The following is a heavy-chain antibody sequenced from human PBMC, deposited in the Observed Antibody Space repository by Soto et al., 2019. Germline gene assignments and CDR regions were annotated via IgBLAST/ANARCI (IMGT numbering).Heavy chain of an antibody. CDR2: IYHSGST. Sequence: PSETLSLTCAVSGYSISSGYYWGWIRQPPGKGLEWIGSIYHSGSTYYNPSLKSRVTISVDTSKNQFSLKLSSVTAADTAVYYCARVGDFWRGYHLLAGYWGRGTLVAVSS. J-gene: IGHJ4*02. D-gene: IGHD3-3*01. V-gene: IGHV4-38-2*01. CDR1: GYSISSGYY. CDR3: ARVGDFWRGYHLLAGY.